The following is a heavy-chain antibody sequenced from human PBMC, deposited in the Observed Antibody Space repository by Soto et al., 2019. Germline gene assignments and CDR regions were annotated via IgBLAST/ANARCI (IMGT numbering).Heavy chain of an antibody. CDR2: ISGSGGST. D-gene: IGHD5-18*01. CDR3: AKARARRYSYGNSNYYYYGMDV. V-gene: IGHV3-23*01. CDR1: GFTFSSYA. Sequence: EVQLLESGGGLVQPGGSLRLSCAASGFTFSSYAMSWVRQAPGKGLEWVSAISGSGGSTYYADSVKGRFTISRDNSKNPLYLQMNSLRAEDTAVYYCAKARARRYSYGNSNYYYYGMDVWGQGTTVTVSS. J-gene: IGHJ6*02.